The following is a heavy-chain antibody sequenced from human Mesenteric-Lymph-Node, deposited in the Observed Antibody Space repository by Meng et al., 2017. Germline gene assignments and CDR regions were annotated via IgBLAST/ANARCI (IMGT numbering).Heavy chain of an antibody. CDR3: ARNYLY. J-gene: IGHJ4*02. D-gene: IGHD3-10*01. CDR2: IHHSGST. CDR1: GGSISSPNW. V-gene: IGHV4-4*02. Sequence: QVQLQESGPGLVRPSGTLSLTCAVSGGSISSPNWWSWVRQPPGKGLEWIGEIHHSGSTNYNPSLTSRVNMSVDKSKNQFSLKLGSVTAADTAVYYCARNYLYWGQGTLVTVSS.